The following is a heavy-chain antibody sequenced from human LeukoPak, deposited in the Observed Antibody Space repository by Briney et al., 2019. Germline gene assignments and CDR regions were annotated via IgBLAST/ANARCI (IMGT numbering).Heavy chain of an antibody. CDR3: ARDMVAAAAGNFDY. CDR2: INPNSGGT. D-gene: IGHD6-13*01. Sequence: ASVKVSCKASGYTFTGYYMHWVRQAPGQGLEWMGWINPNSGGTNYAQKFQGRVTMTRDTSISTAYMELSRLRSDDTAVYYCARDMVAAAAGNFDYWGQGTLVTVSS. CDR1: GYTFTGYY. V-gene: IGHV1-2*02. J-gene: IGHJ4*02.